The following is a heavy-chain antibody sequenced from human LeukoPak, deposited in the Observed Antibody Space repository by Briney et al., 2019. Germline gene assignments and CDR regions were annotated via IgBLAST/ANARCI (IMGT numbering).Heavy chain of an antibody. V-gene: IGHV1-2*02. D-gene: IGHD5-18*01. CDR2: INPNSGGT. CDR1: GYTFTGYY. J-gene: IGHJ6*03. Sequence: ASVKVSCKASGYTFTGYYMHWVRQAPGQGLEWMGWINPNSGGTNYAQEFQGRVTMTRDTSISTAYMELSRLRSDDTAVYYCARDHTAMATGYYYYYYMDVWGKGTTVTVSS. CDR3: ARDHTAMATGYYYYYYMDV.